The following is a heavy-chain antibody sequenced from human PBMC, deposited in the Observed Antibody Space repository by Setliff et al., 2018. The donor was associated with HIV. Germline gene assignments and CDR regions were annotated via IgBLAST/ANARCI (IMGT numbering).Heavy chain of an antibody. CDR3: ASDRESSSWYYYYYYGMDV. J-gene: IGHJ6*02. V-gene: IGHV4-39*07. CDR1: GGSISSSSYY. Sequence: SETLSLTCTVSGGSISSSSYYWGWIRQPPGKGLEWIGSIYYSGSTYYNLSLKSRVTISVDTSKNQFSLKLSSVTAADTAVYYCASDRESSSWYYYYYYGMDVWGQGTTVTVSS. CDR2: IYYSGST. D-gene: IGHD6-13*01.